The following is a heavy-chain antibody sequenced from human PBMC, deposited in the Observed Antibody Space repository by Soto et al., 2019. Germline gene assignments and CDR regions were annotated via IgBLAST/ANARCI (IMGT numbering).Heavy chain of an antibody. Sequence: SVKVSCKASGGTFSSYAISWVRQAPGQGLEWMGGIIPIFGTANYAQKFQGRVTITADESTSTAYMELSSLRSEDTAVYYCAKTRYDSSGYDDYWGQGTLVTVSS. CDR2: IIPIFGTA. CDR3: AKTRYDSSGYDDY. V-gene: IGHV1-69*13. CDR1: GGTFSSYA. J-gene: IGHJ4*02. D-gene: IGHD3-22*01.